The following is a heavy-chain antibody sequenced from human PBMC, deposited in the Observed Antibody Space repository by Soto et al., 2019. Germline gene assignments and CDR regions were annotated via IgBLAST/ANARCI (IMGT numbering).Heavy chain of an antibody. V-gene: IGHV4-4*07. CDR1: GGSISSYY. J-gene: IGHJ6*02. Sequence: LSLTCTVSGGSISSYYWTWIRQPAGKGLEWIGRIYSSGSANYNPSLRSRVTMSIDPSKNQFSLKLTSVAAADTAVYYCARDDYGDYGGDYYYYAMDVWGQGTTVTVSS. CDR3: ARDDYGDYGGDYYYYAMDV. D-gene: IGHD4-17*01. CDR2: IYSSGSA.